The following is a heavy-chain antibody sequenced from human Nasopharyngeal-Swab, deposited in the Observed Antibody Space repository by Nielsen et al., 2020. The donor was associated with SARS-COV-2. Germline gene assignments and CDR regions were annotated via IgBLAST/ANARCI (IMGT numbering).Heavy chain of an antibody. Sequence: SETLSLTCAISGDIVSSTSTGWNWIRQSPSRGLEWLGRTYYGSKRYTDYAVSVKSRITINADTSKNQFSLQLNSVNPEDTAVYYCARGYLKSGMDVWGQGTTVTVSS. CDR3: ARGYLKSGMDV. CDR1: GDIVSSTSTG. D-gene: IGHD1-1*01. V-gene: IGHV6-1*01. CDR2: TYYGSKRYT. J-gene: IGHJ6*02.